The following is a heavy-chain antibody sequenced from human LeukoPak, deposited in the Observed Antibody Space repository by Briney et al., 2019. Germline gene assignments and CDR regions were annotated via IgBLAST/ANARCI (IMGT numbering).Heavy chain of an antibody. CDR3: AIPSDYGAPFDY. CDR1: GFTFGDHA. J-gene: IGHJ4*02. CDR2: ISGSGGST. D-gene: IGHD4/OR15-4a*01. Sequence: GGPLRLSCTTFGFTFGDHAMSWVRQAPGKGLEWVSAISGSGGSTYYADSVKGRFTIYRDNSKMSLYMQMNGRRAEDTAVYYCAIPSDYGAPFDYWGQGTLVTVSS. V-gene: IGHV3-23*01.